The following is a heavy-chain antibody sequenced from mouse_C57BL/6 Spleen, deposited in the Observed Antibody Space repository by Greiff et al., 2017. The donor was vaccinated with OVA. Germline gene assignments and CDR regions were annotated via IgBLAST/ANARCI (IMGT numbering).Heavy chain of an antibody. V-gene: IGHV1-64*01. CDR1: CYTFTSYW. J-gene: IGHJ2*01. CDR2: IHPNSGST. D-gene: IGHD2-10*02. Sequence: QVQLQQPGSELVKPGASVKLSCKSSCYTFTSYWMHWVKQRPGQGLEWIGMIHPNSGSTNYNAQFKSKATLTVDHSSSPAYMQLSSLTSEDSAVYYCARPYGHYFDYWGQGTTLTVSS. CDR3: ARPYGHYFDY.